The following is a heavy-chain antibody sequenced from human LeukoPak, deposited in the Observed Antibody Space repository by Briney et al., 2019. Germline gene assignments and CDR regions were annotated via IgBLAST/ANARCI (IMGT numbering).Heavy chain of an antibody. CDR3: ASRDGYNSAFDY. Sequence: GGSLRLSCAASGFTFSSYGMSWVRQAPGKGLEWVSAISGSGGSTYYADSVKGRFTISRDNSKNTLYLQMNSLRAEDTAVYYCASRDGYNSAFDYWGQGTLVTVSS. D-gene: IGHD5-24*01. CDR1: GFTFSSYG. CDR2: ISGSGGST. J-gene: IGHJ4*02. V-gene: IGHV3-23*01.